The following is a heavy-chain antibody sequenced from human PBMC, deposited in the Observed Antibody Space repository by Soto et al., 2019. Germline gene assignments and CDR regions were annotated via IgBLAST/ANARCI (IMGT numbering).Heavy chain of an antibody. CDR3: ARGGIAAAGRRNNWFDP. CDR2: IYRSGST. D-gene: IGHD6-13*01. Sequence: SQTLSLTCAVSGGSLSSGGHSWSWTLQPPGKGLEWIGYIYRSGSTYHNPSLKSRVTISVDRSKNQCSLKLSSVTAADTAVYYCARGGIAAAGRRNNWFDPWGQGTLVTVSS. V-gene: IGHV4-30-2*01. CDR1: GGSLSSGGHS. J-gene: IGHJ5*02.